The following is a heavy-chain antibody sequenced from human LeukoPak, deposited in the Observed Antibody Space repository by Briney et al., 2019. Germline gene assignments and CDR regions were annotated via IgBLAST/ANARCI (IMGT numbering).Heavy chain of an antibody. V-gene: IGHV3-30*03. D-gene: IGHD6-19*01. CDR3: ARDIMGDQQWLMTGDAFDI. Sequence: GGSLRLSCAASGFTFSSYGMHWVRQAPGKGLEWVAVISYDGSNKYYADSVKGRFTISRDNSKNTLYLQMNSLRAEDTAVYYCARDIMGDQQWLMTGDAFDIWGQGTMVTVSS. CDR1: GFTFSSYG. J-gene: IGHJ3*02. CDR2: ISYDGSNK.